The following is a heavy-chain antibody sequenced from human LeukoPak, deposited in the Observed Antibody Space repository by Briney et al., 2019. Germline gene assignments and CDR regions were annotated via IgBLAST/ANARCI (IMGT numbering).Heavy chain of an antibody. J-gene: IGHJ4*02. V-gene: IGHV4-34*01. CDR3: AGEYCSSTSCHQTRRFDY. CDR1: GGSFSGYY. CDR2: INHSGST. Sequence: SETLSLTCAVYGGSFSGYYWSWIRQPPGKGLEWIGEINHSGSTNYNLSLKSRVTISVDTSKNQFSLKLSSVTAADTAVYYCAGEYCSSTSCHQTRRFDYWGQGTLVTVSS. D-gene: IGHD2-2*01.